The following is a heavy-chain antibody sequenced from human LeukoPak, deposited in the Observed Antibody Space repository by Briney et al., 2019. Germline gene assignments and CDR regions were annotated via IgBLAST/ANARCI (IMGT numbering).Heavy chain of an antibody. J-gene: IGHJ4*02. V-gene: IGHV3-48*01. CDR2: ISSSGDII. Sequence: GGPLRLSCAASGFTFNTYNMKWVRQAPGKGLEWVSYISSSGDIIDYADSVKGRFTISRDNAKNSLYLRMNSLTAEDTAVYYCARDFEAAGFDYWGQGTLVTVSS. CDR1: GFTFNTYN. CDR3: ARDFEAAGFDY. D-gene: IGHD6-25*01.